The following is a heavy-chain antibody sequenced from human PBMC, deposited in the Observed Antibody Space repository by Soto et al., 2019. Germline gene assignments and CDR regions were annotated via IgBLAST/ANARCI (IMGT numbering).Heavy chain of an antibody. CDR1: GGSISRGGYY. J-gene: IGHJ4*02. V-gene: IGHV4-31*03. CDR3: AREPLD. CDR2: IYYSGST. Sequence: TSETLSLTCTVSGGSISRGGYYWSWIRQHPGKGLEWIGNIYYSGSTYYNPSLKSRVTISVDTSKNQFSLKVSSVTAADTAVYYCAREPLDWGQGTLVTVSS.